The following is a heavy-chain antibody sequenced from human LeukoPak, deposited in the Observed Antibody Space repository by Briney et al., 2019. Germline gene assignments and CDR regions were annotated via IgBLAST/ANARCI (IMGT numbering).Heavy chain of an antibody. CDR1: GGSFSGYY. CDR3: ARGLPMATHNWFDP. D-gene: IGHD5-24*01. CDR2: INHSGST. V-gene: IGHV4-34*01. Sequence: SETLSLTCAVYGGSFSGYYWSWIRQPPGKGLEWIGEINHSGSTNDNPSLKSRVTISVDTSKNQFSLKLSSVTAADTAVYYCARGLPMATHNWFDPWGQGTLVAVSS. J-gene: IGHJ5*02.